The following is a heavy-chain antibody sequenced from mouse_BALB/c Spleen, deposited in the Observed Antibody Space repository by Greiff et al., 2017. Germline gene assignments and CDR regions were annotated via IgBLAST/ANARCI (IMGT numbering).Heavy chain of an antibody. CDR3: TRWRAYYDYAMDY. Sequence: QVQLQQPGAELVKPGASVKLSCKASGYTFTSYWMHWVKQRPGQGLEWIGEIDPSDSYTNYNQKFKGKATLTVDKSSSTAYMQLSSLTSEDSAVYYCTRWRAYYDYAMDYWGQGTSVTVSS. V-gene: IGHV1-69*02. D-gene: IGHD2-4*01. CDR1: GYTFTSYW. J-gene: IGHJ4*01. CDR2: IDPSDSYT.